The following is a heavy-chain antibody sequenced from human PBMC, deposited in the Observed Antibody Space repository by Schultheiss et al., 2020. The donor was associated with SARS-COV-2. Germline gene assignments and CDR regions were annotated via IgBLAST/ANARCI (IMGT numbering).Heavy chain of an antibody. Sequence: SETLSLTCAVYGGSFSGYYWSWIRQPPGKGLEWIGYIYYSVTTNYNPSLKSRVTISVDTSKNQFSLKLSSVTAADTAVYYCASFTVTTGYWGQGTLVTVSS. CDR2: IYYSVTT. V-gene: IGHV4-59*01. J-gene: IGHJ4*02. CDR3: ASFTVTTGY. D-gene: IGHD4-17*01. CDR1: GGSFSGYY.